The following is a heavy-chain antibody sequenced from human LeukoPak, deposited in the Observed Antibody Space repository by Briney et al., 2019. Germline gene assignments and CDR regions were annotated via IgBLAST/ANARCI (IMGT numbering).Heavy chain of an antibody. V-gene: IGHV3-30-3*01. D-gene: IGHD3-10*01. J-gene: IGHJ4*02. CDR1: GFTFRNYV. Sequence: GGPLGLSCAASGFTFRNYVIHWVRQAPGKGLEWVAVTSSDLNVKLYADSVKGRFTISRDNSRSTLYLQMNSLRPEDTAIYYCAREGYYGSGSPPSLYFDYWGQGTLVTVSS. CDR3: AREGYYGSGSPPSLYFDY. CDR2: TSSDLNVK.